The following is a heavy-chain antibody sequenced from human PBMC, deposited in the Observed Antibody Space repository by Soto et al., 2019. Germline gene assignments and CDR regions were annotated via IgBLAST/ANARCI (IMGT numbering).Heavy chain of an antibody. Sequence: GGSLRLSCTASGVSISSEWMYWVRQASGKGLEWVANINQDGREKYYVGSVKGRFTISRDNAKNSVYLQMNSLRAEDTALYYCATGNTMDVWGQGTTVTSP. CDR2: INQDGREK. D-gene: IGHD1-1*01. CDR3: ATGNTMDV. CDR1: GVSISSEW. J-gene: IGHJ6*02. V-gene: IGHV3-7*01.